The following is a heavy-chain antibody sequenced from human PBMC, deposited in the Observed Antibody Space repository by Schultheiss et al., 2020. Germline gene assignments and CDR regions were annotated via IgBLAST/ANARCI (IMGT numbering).Heavy chain of an antibody. J-gene: IGHJ4*02. V-gene: IGHV4-34*01. CDR3: ARGPLNVAGTFDY. D-gene: IGHD6-19*01. Sequence: SQTLSLTCAVYGGSFSGYYWSWIRQPPGKGLEWIGEINHSVSTNYNPSLKSRVTISVDTSKNQFSLKLSSVTAADTAVYYCARGPLNVAGTFDYWDQGTLVTVSA. CDR2: INHSVST. CDR1: GGSFSGYY.